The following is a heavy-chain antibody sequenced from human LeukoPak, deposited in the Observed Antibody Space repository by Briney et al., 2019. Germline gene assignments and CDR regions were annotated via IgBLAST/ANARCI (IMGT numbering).Heavy chain of an antibody. D-gene: IGHD3-3*01. CDR1: GFTFYNYD. V-gene: IGHV3-21*04. CDR2: ISSSSSYI. Sequence: GGSLRLSCAASGFTFYNYDMHWVRQAPGKGLEWVSSISSSSSYIYYADSVKGRFTISRDNAKNSLYLQMNSLRAEDTAVYYCARRIGDYDFWSGYLYGMDVWGQGTTVTVSS. CDR3: ARRIGDYDFWSGYLYGMDV. J-gene: IGHJ6*02.